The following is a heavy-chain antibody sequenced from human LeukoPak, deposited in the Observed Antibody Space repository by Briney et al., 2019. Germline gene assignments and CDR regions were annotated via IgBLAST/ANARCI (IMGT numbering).Heavy chain of an antibody. D-gene: IGHD6-13*01. J-gene: IGHJ4*02. CDR3: ARSGSSWYYFDY. CDR2: LNTDGSST. V-gene: IGHV3-74*01. CDR1: GFTFNTYW. Sequence: GGSLRLSCAASGFTFNTYWMHWVRQAPGKGLVWVSRLNTDGSSTSYADSVKGRFTFSRDNAKNSLYLQMNSLRAEDTAVYYCARSGSSWYYFDYWGQGTLVTVSS.